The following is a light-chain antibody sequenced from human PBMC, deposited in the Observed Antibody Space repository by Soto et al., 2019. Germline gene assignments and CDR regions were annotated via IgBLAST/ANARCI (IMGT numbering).Light chain of an antibody. V-gene: IGKV1-39*01. J-gene: IGKJ1*01. CDR2: GAS. CDR3: QQTYGPPWT. Sequence: DLQVTQSPSSLSATVGDRVTITCRASQDIGRSLTWYQQKSGKAPKLLIYGASSLRSGVPSRFSGAGSGTEFTLTVSSLQAEDFATYYCQQTYGPPWTFGQGTRVEIK. CDR1: QDIGRS.